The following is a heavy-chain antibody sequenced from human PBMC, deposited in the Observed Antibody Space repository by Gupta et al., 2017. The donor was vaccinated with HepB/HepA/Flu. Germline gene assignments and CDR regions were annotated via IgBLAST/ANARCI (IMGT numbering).Heavy chain of an antibody. V-gene: IGHV3-30*18. J-gene: IGHJ4*02. CDR3: AKGGLVVPAAMAY. Sequence: PGRSLRLSCAASGFTFSSYGMHWVRQAPGKGLEWVAVISYDGSNKYYADSVKGRFTISRDNSKNTLYLQMSSLRAEDTAVYYCAKGGLVVPAAMAYWGQGTLVTVSS. CDR2: ISYDGSNK. D-gene: IGHD2-2*01. CDR1: GFTFSSYG.